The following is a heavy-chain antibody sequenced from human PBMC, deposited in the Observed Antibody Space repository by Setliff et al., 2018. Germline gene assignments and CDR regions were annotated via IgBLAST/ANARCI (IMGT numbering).Heavy chain of an antibody. CDR1: GYTFTRYY. CDR3: ARAPLESGYNYGQGHYFDY. J-gene: IGHJ4*02. D-gene: IGHD5-18*01. CDR2: IDPSGGYS. Sequence: VKVSCKASGYTFTRYYMHWVRQAPGQGLEWMGIIDPSGGYSNYAQKFQGRVTMTRDTSTSTVYMEMSSLRSEDTAVYYCARAPLESGYNYGQGHYFDYWGQGTLVTVS. V-gene: IGHV1-46*01.